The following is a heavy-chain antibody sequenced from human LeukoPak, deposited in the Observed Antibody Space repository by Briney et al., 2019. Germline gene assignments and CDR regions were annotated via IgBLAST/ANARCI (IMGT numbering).Heavy chain of an antibody. CDR2: IYYSGST. CDR1: GGSISSYY. CDR3: AGVAAAGPFDY. J-gene: IGHJ4*02. D-gene: IGHD6-13*01. V-gene: IGHV4-59*01. Sequence: SETLSLTCTVSGGSISSYYWSWIRQPPGKGLEWIGYIYYSGSTNYNPSLKSRVTISVETSKNQFSLKLSSVTAADTAVYYCAGVAAAGPFDYWGQGTLVTVSS.